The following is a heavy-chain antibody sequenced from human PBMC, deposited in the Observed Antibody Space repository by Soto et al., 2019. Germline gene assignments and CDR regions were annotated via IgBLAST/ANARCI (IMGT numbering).Heavy chain of an antibody. D-gene: IGHD3-10*01. CDR1: GGSISSSSYY. J-gene: IGHJ6*02. CDR3: ARDARGGSWVSNGMDV. V-gene: IGHV4-30-4*01. CDR2: IYYSGST. Sequence: PSETLSLTCTVSGGSISSSSYYWSWIRQPPGKGLERIGYIYYSGSTYYNPSLKSRVTISVDTSKNQFSLKLSSVTAADTAVYYCARDARGGSWVSNGMDVWGQGTTVTVSS.